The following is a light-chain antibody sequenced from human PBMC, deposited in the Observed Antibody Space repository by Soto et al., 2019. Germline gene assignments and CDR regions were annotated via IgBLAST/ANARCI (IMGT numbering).Light chain of an antibody. CDR1: SSDVGGYKY. V-gene: IGLV2-14*01. Sequence: QSASVSGSPGQSIAISCTGTSSDVGGYKYVSWYQQHPGKAPKLLIYDVTNRPSGVSDRFSGSKSGNTASLTISGLQSEDEADYYCSSYTTSSSYVFGTGTKLTVL. CDR3: SSYTTSSSYV. J-gene: IGLJ1*01. CDR2: DVT.